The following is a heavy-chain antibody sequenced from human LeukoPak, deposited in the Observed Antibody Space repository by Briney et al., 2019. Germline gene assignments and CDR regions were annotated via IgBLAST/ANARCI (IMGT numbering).Heavy chain of an antibody. V-gene: IGHV4-31*03. CDR2: IYYSGST. CDR3: ARGGAARHWFDP. D-gene: IGHD6-13*01. CDR1: GGSISSGGYY. Sequence: PSETLSLTCTVSGGSISSGGYYWSWMRQHPGKGLEWIGYIYYSGSTYYNPSLKSRVTISVDTSKNQFSLKLSSVTAADTAVYYCARGGAARHWFDPWGQGTLVTVSS. J-gene: IGHJ5*02.